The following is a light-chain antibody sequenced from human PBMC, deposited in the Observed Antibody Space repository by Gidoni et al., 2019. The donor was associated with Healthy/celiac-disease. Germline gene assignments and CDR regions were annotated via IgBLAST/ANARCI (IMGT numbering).Light chain of an antibody. J-gene: IGKJ3*01. CDR1: QSISSW. CDR2: KAS. V-gene: IGKV1-5*03. CDR3: QQYNSYTFT. Sequence: DIQMTQSPSTLSASVGDRVTITCRASQSISSWLAWYQQKPGKAPKRLIYKASSLERGVPSRFSGSGSGTEFTLTISSLQPDDFATYYCQQYNSYTFTFGPGTKVDIK.